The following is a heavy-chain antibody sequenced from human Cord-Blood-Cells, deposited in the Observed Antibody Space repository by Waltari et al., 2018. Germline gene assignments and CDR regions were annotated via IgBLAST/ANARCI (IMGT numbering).Heavy chain of an antibody. V-gene: IGHV4-38-2*02. Sequence: QVQLQESGPGLVKPSETLSLTCTVSGYSISSGYYWGWIRQPPGKGLEWIGSFYHSGSTYSNPSLKGRVTISVDTSKNQFSLKLSSVTAADTAVYYCARLGSSYYYYYGMDVWGQGTTVTVSS. J-gene: IGHJ6*02. CDR2: FYHSGST. CDR3: ARLGSSYYYYYGMDV. D-gene: IGHD2-15*01. CDR1: GYSISSGYY.